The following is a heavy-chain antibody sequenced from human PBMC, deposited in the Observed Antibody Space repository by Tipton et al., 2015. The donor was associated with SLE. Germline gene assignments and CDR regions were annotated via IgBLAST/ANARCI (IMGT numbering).Heavy chain of an antibody. D-gene: IGHD6-19*01. CDR3: AGGDPGIAVAGAPGP. Sequence: SLRLSCAASGFTFSSYSMNWVRQAPGKGLEWVSYISSSSSTIYYADSVKGRFTISRDNAKNSLYLQMNSLRAEDTAVYYCAGGDPGIAVAGAPGPWGQGTLVTVSS. CDR2: ISSSSSTI. V-gene: IGHV3-48*01. J-gene: IGHJ5*02. CDR1: GFTFSSYS.